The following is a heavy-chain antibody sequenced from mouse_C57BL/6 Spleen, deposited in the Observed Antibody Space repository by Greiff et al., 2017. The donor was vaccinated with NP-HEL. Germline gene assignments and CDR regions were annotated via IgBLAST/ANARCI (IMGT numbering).Heavy chain of an antibody. CDR1: GYAFSSSW. Sequence: QVQLKQSGPELVKPGASVKISCKASGYAFSSSWMNWVKQRPGKGLEWIGRIYPGDGDTNYNGKFKGKATLTADKSSSTAYMQLSSLTSEDSAVYFCARWGLRSSGDYWGQGTLSQSPQ. D-gene: IGHD2-2*01. CDR3: ARWGLRSSGDY. J-gene: IGHJ2*01. V-gene: IGHV1-82*01. CDR2: IYPGDGDT.